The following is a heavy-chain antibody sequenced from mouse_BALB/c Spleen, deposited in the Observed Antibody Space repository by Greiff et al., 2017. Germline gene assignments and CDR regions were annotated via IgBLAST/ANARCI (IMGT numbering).Heavy chain of an antibody. CDR3: ARYGHYDAMDY. CDR2: IYPGDGDT. D-gene: IGHD1-1*02. V-gene: IGHV1-80*01. J-gene: IGHJ4*01. Sequence: QVQLQQSGAELVRPGSSVKISCKATGYAFSSYWMNWVKQRPGQGLELIGQIYPGDGDTNYNGKFKGKATLTADKSSSTAYMQLSSLTSEDSAVYFCARYGHYDAMDYWGQGTSVTVSS. CDR1: GYAFSSYW.